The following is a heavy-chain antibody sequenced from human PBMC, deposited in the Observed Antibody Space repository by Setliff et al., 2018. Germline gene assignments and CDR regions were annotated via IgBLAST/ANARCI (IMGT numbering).Heavy chain of an antibody. V-gene: IGHV7-4-1*02. D-gene: IGHD3-16*02. J-gene: IGHJ6*03. CDR3: ARASRFATIVWKGDYYMDV. CDR2: INTNTGNP. Sequence: ASVKVSCKASGYSFSTYAMSWIRQAPGQGLEWMGWINTNTGNPSYAQGFTGRFAFSLDTSVSTAYLQISSLKPEDTAMYYCARASRFATIVWKGDYYMDVWGKGTTVTV. CDR1: GYSFSTYA.